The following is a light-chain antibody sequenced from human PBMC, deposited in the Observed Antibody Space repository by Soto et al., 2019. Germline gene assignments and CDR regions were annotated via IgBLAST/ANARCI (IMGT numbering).Light chain of an antibody. J-gene: IGLJ2*01. CDR1: SSNIGKNF. CDR2: ENR. V-gene: IGLV1-51*02. CDR3: GTWDGSLNAWV. Sequence: QSVLTQPPSMTAAPGQKVTISCSGSSSNIGKNFVSWYQQLPGTAPKFLIYENRKRPSGIPDRFSGAKTGTSATLAIAGLQTGDEGDYYCGTWDGSLNAWVFGGGTKVTVL.